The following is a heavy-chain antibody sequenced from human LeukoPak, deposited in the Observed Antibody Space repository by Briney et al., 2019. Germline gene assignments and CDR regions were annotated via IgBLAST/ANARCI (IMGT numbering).Heavy chain of an antibody. CDR1: GGSISSSNW. Sequence: SGTLSLTCAVSGGSISSSNWWSWVRQPPGKGLEWIGEINHSGSTNYNPSLKSRVTISVDTSKNQFSLKLSSVTAADTAVYYCARGLDSGWFDPWGQGTLVTVSS. CDR3: ARGLDSGWFDP. J-gene: IGHJ5*02. D-gene: IGHD3/OR15-3a*01. CDR2: INHSGST. V-gene: IGHV4-4*02.